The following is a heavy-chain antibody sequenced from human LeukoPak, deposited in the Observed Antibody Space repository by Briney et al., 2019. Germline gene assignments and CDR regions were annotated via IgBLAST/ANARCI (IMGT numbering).Heavy chain of an antibody. CDR1: GYTFTSYD. Sequence: GASVKVSCKASGYTFTSYDINWVRQATGQGLEWMGWMNPNSGNTGYAQKFQGRVTMTRNTSISTAYMELSSLRSEDTAVYYCARGKSPYYYYYMDVWGKGTTVTVSS. CDR2: MNPNSGNT. J-gene: IGHJ6*03. V-gene: IGHV1-8*01. CDR3: ARGKSPYYYYYMDV.